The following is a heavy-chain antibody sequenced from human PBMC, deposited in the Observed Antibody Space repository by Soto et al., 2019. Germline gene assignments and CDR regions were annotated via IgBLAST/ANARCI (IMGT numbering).Heavy chain of an antibody. Sequence: SETLSLTCAVYGGSFSGYYWSWMRQPPGKGLEWIGEINHSGSTNYNPSLKSRVTISVDTSKNQFSLKLSSVTAADTAVYYCARGRGGFGVVTSGGNWFDPWGQGTLVTV. V-gene: IGHV4-34*01. CDR2: INHSGST. J-gene: IGHJ5*02. D-gene: IGHD3-3*01. CDR1: GGSFSGYY. CDR3: ARGRGGFGVVTSGGNWFDP.